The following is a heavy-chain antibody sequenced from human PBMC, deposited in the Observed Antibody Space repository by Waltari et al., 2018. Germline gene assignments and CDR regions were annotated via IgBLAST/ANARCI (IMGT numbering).Heavy chain of an antibody. Sequence: QVQLVQSGAEVKKPGASVKVSCKASGYTFTSYAMHWVRQAPGQRLEWMGWINAGNGNTKDSQKFQGRVTITRDTSAGTAYMELSSLRSEDTAVYYCATTYSYGWYYYYGMDVWGQGTTVTVSS. J-gene: IGHJ6*02. D-gene: IGHD5-18*01. CDR3: ATTYSYGWYYYYGMDV. V-gene: IGHV1-3*01. CDR1: GYTFTSYA. CDR2: INAGNGNT.